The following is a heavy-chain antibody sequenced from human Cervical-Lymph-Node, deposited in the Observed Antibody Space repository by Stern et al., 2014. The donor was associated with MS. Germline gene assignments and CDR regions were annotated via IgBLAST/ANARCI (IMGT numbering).Heavy chain of an antibody. CDR2: IVVDRADT. CDR1: GFTFLSSA. D-gene: IGHD3-10*01. V-gene: IGHV1-58*02. J-gene: IGHJ6*02. Sequence: QLVESWPSVKRPGTSVRVSCTASGFTFLSSAMQWVLQARGQRLEWIGFIVVDRADTRYAQKFHDRVTISRDMSTSTVNMELSSLRSEDTAVYYCAAEGEYIRSGIYHYTGMDVWGQGTTVTVSS. CDR3: AAEGEYIRSGIYHYTGMDV.